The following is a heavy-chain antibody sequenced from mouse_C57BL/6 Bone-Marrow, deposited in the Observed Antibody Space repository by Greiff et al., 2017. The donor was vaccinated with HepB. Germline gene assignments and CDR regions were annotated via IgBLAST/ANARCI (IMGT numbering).Heavy chain of an antibody. CDR1: GYTFTSSG. J-gene: IGHJ3*01. V-gene: IGHV1-81*01. CDR3: ADGYYEAWFAY. Sequence: QVQLQQSGAELARPGASVKLSCKASGYTFTSSGISWVKQRTGQGLEWIGEIYPRSGNTYYNEKFKGKATLTADKSSSTAYMELRSLTSEDSAVYFCADGYYEAWFAYWGQGTLVTVSA. CDR2: IYPRSGNT. D-gene: IGHD2-3*01.